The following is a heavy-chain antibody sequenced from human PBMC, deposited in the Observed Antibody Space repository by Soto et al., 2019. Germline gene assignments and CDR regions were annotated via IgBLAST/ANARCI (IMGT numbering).Heavy chain of an antibody. CDR2: ISGSGSST. D-gene: IGHD2-2*01. V-gene: IGHV3-23*01. J-gene: IGHJ4*02. Sequence: GGSLRLSCAASGFTFSNYAMNWVRQAPGKGLEWVSTISGSGSSTYYADSVKGRFTISRDSSENTLYLQMNSLRAEDTAVYYCARDHCSSTSCYGSWGQGTLVTVSS. CDR1: GFTFSNYA. CDR3: ARDHCSSTSCYGS.